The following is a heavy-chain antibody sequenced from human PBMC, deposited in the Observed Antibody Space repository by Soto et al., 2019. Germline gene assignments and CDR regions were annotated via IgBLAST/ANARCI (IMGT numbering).Heavy chain of an antibody. J-gene: IGHJ4*02. V-gene: IGHV1-69*13. CDR2: IIPIFGTA. D-gene: IGHD3-16*02. CDR3: ARDQGLSPRLGELSFSFDY. CDR1: GGTFSSYA. Sequence: SVKVSCKASGGTFSSYAISWVRQAPGQGLEWMGGIIPIFGTANYAQKFQGRVTITADESTSTAYMELSSLRSEDTAVYYCARDQGLSPRLGELSFSFDYWGQGTLVTVSS.